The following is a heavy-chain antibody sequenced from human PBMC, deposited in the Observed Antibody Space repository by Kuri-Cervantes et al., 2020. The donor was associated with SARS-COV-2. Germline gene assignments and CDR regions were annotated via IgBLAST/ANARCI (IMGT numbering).Heavy chain of an antibody. V-gene: IGHV4-34*01. CDR3: ARAYGFLRYIYYMDV. Sequence: GSLRLSCAFYGESFSGYYWNWIRQSPGKGLEWIGEINHRGSTNYNPSLKSRVTISVDTSSKQFSLSLSSVTAADTAVYYCARAYGFLRYIYYMDVWGRGTTVTVSS. D-gene: IGHD4-17*01. CDR1: GESFSGYY. CDR2: INHRGST. J-gene: IGHJ6*03.